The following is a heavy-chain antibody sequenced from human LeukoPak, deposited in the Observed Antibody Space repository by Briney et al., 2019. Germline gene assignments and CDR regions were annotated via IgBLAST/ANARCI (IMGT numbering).Heavy chain of an antibody. CDR3: AKERGYSSSARDYFDY. Sequence: GGSLRLSCAASGFTSSSYAMSWVRQAPGKGLEWVSAISGSGGSTYYADSVKGRFTISRDNSKNTLYLQMNSLRAEDTAVYYCAKERGYSSSARDYFDYWGQGTLVTVSS. CDR1: GFTSSSYA. J-gene: IGHJ4*02. V-gene: IGHV3-23*01. CDR2: ISGSGGST. D-gene: IGHD6-13*01.